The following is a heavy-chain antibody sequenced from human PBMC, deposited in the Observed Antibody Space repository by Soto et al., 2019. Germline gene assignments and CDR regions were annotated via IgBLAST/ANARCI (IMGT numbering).Heavy chain of an antibody. Sequence: QVQLVESGGGLVKPGGSLRLSCAASGFTFTDYYMSWLRQAPGSGLEWVSYIRSRSSYTYYADSVKGRFTISRDNDKNSRCLERSRLRAEEAAVYYCAIDQRGYTYGLRFDLWGQGILVTVSS. CDR1: GFTFTDYY. CDR2: IRSRSSYT. V-gene: IGHV3-11*05. D-gene: IGHD5-18*01. J-gene: IGHJ5*02. CDR3: AIDQRGYTYGLRFDL.